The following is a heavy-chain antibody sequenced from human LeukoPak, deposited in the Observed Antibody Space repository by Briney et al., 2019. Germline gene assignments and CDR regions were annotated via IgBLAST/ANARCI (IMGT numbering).Heavy chain of an antibody. D-gene: IGHD5-12*01. V-gene: IGHV3-9*01. Sequence: GGSLRLSCAASGFTFDDYAMHWVRQAPGKGLEWVSGISWNSGSIGYADSVKGRFTISRDNAKNSLYLQMNSLRAEDTALYYCAKAFRATDDYWGQGTLVTVSS. CDR1: GFTFDDYA. CDR2: ISWNSGSI. J-gene: IGHJ4*02. CDR3: AKAFRATDDY.